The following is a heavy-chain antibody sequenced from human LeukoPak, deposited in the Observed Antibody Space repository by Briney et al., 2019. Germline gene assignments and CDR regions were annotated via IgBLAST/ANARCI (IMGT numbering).Heavy chain of an antibody. Sequence: GGSLRLSCAASGFTFSSYAMNWVRQAPGKGLEWVAVISYDGSNKYYADSVKGRFTISRDNSKNTLYLQMNSLRAEDTAVYYCAKDLGAEVGVDYWGQGTLVTVSS. V-gene: IGHV3-30*18. D-gene: IGHD3-3*01. J-gene: IGHJ4*02. CDR1: GFTFSSYA. CDR3: AKDLGAEVGVDY. CDR2: ISYDGSNK.